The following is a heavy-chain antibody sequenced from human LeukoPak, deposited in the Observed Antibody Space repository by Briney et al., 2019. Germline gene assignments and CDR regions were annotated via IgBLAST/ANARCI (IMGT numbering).Heavy chain of an antibody. V-gene: IGHV4-34*01. J-gene: IGHJ4*02. CDR2: INHSGST. CDR1: GGSFSGYY. CDR3: ARGRRNGSGT. Sequence: ETLSLTCAVYGGSFSGYYWSWIRQPPGKGLEWIGEINHSGSTNYNPSLKSRVTISVDTSKNQFSLKLSSVTAADTAVYYCARGRRNGSGTWGQGTLVTVSS. D-gene: IGHD3-10*01.